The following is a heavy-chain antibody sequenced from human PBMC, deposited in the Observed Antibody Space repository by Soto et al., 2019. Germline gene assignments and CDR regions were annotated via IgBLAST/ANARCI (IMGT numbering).Heavy chain of an antibody. D-gene: IGHD3-10*01. CDR2: IYPDGSDT. J-gene: IGHJ4*01. V-gene: IGHV5-51*01. CDR3: ARSRGTTTYVDY. CDR1: GYSFTNYW. Sequence: GESLKISCKGLGYSFTNYWISWVRQMPGRGLESVGIIYPDGSDTRYSPSFQGQVTISVDRSITTAYLQWSSLKASDTAMYYCARSRGTTTYVDYWGQGTLVTVSS.